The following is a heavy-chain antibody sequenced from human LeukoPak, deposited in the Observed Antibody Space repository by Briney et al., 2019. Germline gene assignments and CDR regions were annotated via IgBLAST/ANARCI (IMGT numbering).Heavy chain of an antibody. D-gene: IGHD3-10*01. CDR2: IIPIFGTA. J-gene: IGHJ4*02. CDR3: ARGPVSYGLGY. Sequence: ASVKVSCKASGGTFSSYAISWVRQAPGQGLAWMGGIIPIFGTANYAQKFQGRVTITTDESTSTAYMELSSLRSEDTAVYYCARGPVSYGLGYWGQGTLVTVSS. CDR1: GGTFSSYA. V-gene: IGHV1-69*05.